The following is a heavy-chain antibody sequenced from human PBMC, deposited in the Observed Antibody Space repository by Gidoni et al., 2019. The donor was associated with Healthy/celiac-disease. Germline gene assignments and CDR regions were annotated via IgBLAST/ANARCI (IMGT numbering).Heavy chain of an antibody. CDR3: ARALRRYYYDSSGSMDV. CDR1: GYTFPSYD. D-gene: IGHD3-22*01. V-gene: IGHV1-8*01. CDR2: MNPNSGNT. J-gene: IGHJ6*02. Sequence: QVQLVQSGAEVKKPGASVKVSCKASGYTFPSYDINWVRQATGQGLEWMGWMNPNSGNTGYAQKFQGRVTMTRNTSISTAYMELSSLRSEDTAVYYCARALRRYYYDSSGSMDVWGQGTTVTVSS.